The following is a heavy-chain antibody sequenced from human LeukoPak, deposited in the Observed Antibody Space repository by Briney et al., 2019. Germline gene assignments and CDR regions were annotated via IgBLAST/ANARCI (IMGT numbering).Heavy chain of an antibody. CDR1: VVTFSSYS. V-gene: IGHV3-21*01. D-gene: IGHD5-12*01. Sequence: GGSLRLSCAASVVTFSSYSMNWVRQAPGKGLGWVSSISSSSSYIYYADSWKGRFTISRDNDKTSLYLKMNRLRAEDTAVYYCARDHLGSEATTPFDYWGQGTLVTVSS. CDR2: ISSSSSYI. CDR3: ARDHLGSEATTPFDY. J-gene: IGHJ4*02.